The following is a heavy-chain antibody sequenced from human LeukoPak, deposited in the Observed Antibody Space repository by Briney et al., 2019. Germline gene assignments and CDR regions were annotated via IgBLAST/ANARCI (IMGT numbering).Heavy chain of an antibody. CDR2: IYYGGST. J-gene: IGHJ3*02. CDR3: ARSPHYYDGSGYYPHAFDI. CDR1: GGSISSSTYY. V-gene: IGHV4-39*07. D-gene: IGHD3-22*01. Sequence: SETLSLTCTVSGGSISSSTYYWGWIRQPPGKGLEWIGSIYYGGSTYYNPSLKSRVTISGDTSKIQFSLKLSSVTAADTAVYYCARSPHYYDGSGYYPHAFDIWGQGTMVTVSS.